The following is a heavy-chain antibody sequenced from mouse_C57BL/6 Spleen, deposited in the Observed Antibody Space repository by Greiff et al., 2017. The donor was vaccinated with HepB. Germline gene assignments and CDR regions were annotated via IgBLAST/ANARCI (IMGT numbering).Heavy chain of an antibody. J-gene: IGHJ4*01. CDR2: INPSNGGT. CDR1: GYTFTSYW. Sequence: QVQLQQPGTELVKPGASVKLSCKASGYTFTSYWMHWVKQRPGQGLEWIGNINPSNGGTNYNEKFKSKATLTVDKSSSTAYMQLSSLTSEDSAVYYCARSPDDGYYVVWYAMDYWGQGTSVTVSS. V-gene: IGHV1-53*01. CDR3: ARSPDDGYYVVWYAMDY. D-gene: IGHD2-3*01.